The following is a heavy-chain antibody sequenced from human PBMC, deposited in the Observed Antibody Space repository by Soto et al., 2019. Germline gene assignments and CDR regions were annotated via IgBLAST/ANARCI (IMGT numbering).Heavy chain of an antibody. V-gene: IGHV3-30*18. CDR3: AKDSTRVNSSSSLHRSDYYYYMDV. Sequence: GGSLRLSCAASGFTFSSYGMHWVRQAPGKGLEWVAVISYDGSNKYYADSVKGRFTISRDNSKNTLYLQMNSLRAEDTAVYYCAKDSTRVNSSSSLHRSDYYYYMDVWGKGTTVTVSS. J-gene: IGHJ6*03. CDR1: GFTFSSYG. D-gene: IGHD6-6*01. CDR2: ISYDGSNK.